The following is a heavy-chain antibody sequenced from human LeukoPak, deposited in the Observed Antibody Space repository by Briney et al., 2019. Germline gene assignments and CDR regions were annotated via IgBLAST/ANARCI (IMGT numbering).Heavy chain of an antibody. J-gene: IGHJ4*02. CDR2: IYHSGST. D-gene: IGHD5-12*01. Sequence: PSETLSLTCAVSGGSISSGGYSWSWLRQPPGKGLEWIGYIYHSGSTYYNPSLKSRVTISVDRSKNQFSLKLSSVTAADTAVYYCARSGYVTGFDYWGQGTLVTVSS. CDR3: ARSGYVTGFDY. V-gene: IGHV4-30-2*01. CDR1: GGSISSGGYS.